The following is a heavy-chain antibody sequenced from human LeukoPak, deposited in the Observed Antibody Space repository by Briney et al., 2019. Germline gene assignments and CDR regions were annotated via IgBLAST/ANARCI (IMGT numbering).Heavy chain of an antibody. CDR1: GGTFSSYA. Sequence: SMKVSCKASGGTFSSYAISWVRQAPGQGLEWMGRIIPILGIANYAQKFQGRVTITADKSTSTAYMELSSLRSEDTAVYYCASSIAAAGMSYYYGMDVWGQGTTVTVSS. CDR3: ASSIAAAGMSYYYGMDV. J-gene: IGHJ6*02. V-gene: IGHV1-69*04. D-gene: IGHD6-13*01. CDR2: IIPILGIA.